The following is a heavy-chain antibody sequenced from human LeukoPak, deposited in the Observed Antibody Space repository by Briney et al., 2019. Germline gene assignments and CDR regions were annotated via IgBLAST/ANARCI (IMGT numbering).Heavy chain of an antibody. V-gene: IGHV4-59*01. CDR3: ARVNPSIYDY. J-gene: IGHJ4*02. CDR1: GGSISSYY. CDR2: IYYSGST. D-gene: IGHD2-21*01. Sequence: PSETLSLTCTVSGGSISSYYWSWIRQPPGKGLEWIGYIYYSGSTNYNPSLKSRVTVPVDTSKNQFSLKLSSVTAADTAVYYCARVNPSIYDYWRQGTLVTVSS.